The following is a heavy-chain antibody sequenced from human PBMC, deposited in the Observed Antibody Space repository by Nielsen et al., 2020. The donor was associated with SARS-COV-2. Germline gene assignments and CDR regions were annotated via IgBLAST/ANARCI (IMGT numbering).Heavy chain of an antibody. J-gene: IGHJ4*02. CDR1: GYTFTGYY. CDR3: ARTSGSDRYYFDY. D-gene: IGHD1-26*01. CDR2: IIPILGIA. Sequence: SVKVSCKASGYTFTGYYMHWVRQAPGQGLEWMGRIIPILGIANYAQKFQGRVTITADKSTSTAYMELSSLRSEDTAVYYCARTSGSDRYYFDYWGQGTLVTVSS. V-gene: IGHV1-69*02.